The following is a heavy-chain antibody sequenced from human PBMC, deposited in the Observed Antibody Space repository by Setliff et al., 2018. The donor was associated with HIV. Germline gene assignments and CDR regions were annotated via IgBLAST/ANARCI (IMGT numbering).Heavy chain of an antibody. CDR1: GVPIRSPNW. CDR2: IFHGGNT. Sequence: SETLSLTCTVPGVPIRSPNWWSWVRQAPGKGLEWIGEIFHGGNTNYNPSLESRVTLSVDKSQNQFFLRLTSLTAADTAMYFCATLAAAGQGFDYWGHGTLVTVSS. J-gene: IGHJ4*01. V-gene: IGHV4-4*02. D-gene: IGHD6-13*01. CDR3: ATLAAAGQGFDY.